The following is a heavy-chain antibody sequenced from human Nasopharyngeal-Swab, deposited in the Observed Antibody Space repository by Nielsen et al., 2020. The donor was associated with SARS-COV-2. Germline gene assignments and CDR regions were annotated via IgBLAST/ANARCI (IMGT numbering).Heavy chain of an antibody. Sequence: ASVKVSCKASGYTFTSYGISWVRQAPGQGLEWMGWISAYNGNTNYAQKLQGRVTMTTDTSTSAAYMELRSLRSDDTAVYYCASSLSGYSSSWYYYYYMDVWGKGTTVTVSS. CDR2: ISAYNGNT. V-gene: IGHV1-18*04. CDR1: GYTFTSYG. D-gene: IGHD6-13*01. CDR3: ASSLSGYSSSWYYYYYMDV. J-gene: IGHJ6*03.